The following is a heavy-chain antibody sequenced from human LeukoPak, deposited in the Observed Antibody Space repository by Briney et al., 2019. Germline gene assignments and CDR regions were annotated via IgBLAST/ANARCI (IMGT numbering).Heavy chain of an antibody. CDR2: ISGSGGST. Sequence: GGSLRLSCAASGFTFSSYAMSWVRQAPGKGLEWVSAISGSGGSTYYADSVKGRFTIPRDNSKNTLYLQMNSLRAEDTAVYYCAKSYCSSTSCYELAVDYWGQGTLVTVSS. D-gene: IGHD2-2*01. V-gene: IGHV3-23*01. CDR3: AKSYCSSTSCYELAVDY. J-gene: IGHJ4*02. CDR1: GFTFSSYA.